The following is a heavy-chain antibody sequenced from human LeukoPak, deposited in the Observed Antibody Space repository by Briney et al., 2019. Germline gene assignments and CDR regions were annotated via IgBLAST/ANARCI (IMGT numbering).Heavy chain of an antibody. D-gene: IGHD2-2*01. CDR2: VSGSGGNI. CDR3: AASLPNIVVVPATKGPFGY. CDR1: GFTFSSYT. V-gene: IGHV3-23*01. J-gene: IGHJ4*02. Sequence: GGSLRLSCAASGFTFSSYTMSWVRQAPGKGLEWVSGVSGSGGNIHYADSVKGRFTISRDNSKNTLYLQMNSLRAEDTAVYYCAASLPNIVVVPATKGPFGYWGQGTLVTVSS.